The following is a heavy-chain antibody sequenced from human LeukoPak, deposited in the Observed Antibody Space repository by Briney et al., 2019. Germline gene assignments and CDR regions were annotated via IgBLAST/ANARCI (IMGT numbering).Heavy chain of an antibody. CDR1: GYTFTSYA. D-gene: IGHD3-3*01. Sequence: ASVKVSCKASGYTFTSYAMHWVRQAPGQRLEWMGWINAGNGNTKYSQKFQGRVTITRDTSASTAYMELSSLRSEDTAVYYCARVIIDFWSGYYTGHHNLSLYYYYYGMDVWGQGTTVTVSS. J-gene: IGHJ6*02. CDR3: ARVIIDFWSGYYTGHHNLSLYYYYYGMDV. V-gene: IGHV1-3*01. CDR2: INAGNGNT.